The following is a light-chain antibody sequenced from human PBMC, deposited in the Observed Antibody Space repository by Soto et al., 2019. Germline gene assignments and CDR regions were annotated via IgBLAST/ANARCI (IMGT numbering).Light chain of an antibody. CDR2: DAS. Sequence: EIVMTQSPATLSVSPGERATLSFRASQSISTNLAWYQQKPGQAPRLLIYDASSRASGIPARFSGSGSGTDFTLTISSLEPEDFAVYYCQQGGNWPLTFGQGTRLEIK. J-gene: IGKJ5*01. V-gene: IGKV3-11*01. CDR3: QQGGNWPLT. CDR1: QSISTN.